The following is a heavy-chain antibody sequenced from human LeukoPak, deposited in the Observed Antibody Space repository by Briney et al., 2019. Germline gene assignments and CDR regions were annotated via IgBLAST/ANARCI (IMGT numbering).Heavy chain of an antibody. CDR2: ISGSGGST. V-gene: IGHV3-23*01. D-gene: IGHD3-3*01. Sequence: GGSLRLSCAASGFTFSSYAMSWVRQAPEKGLEWVSAISGSGGSTYYADSVKGRFTISRDNSKNTLYLQMNSLRAEDTAVYYCAKDPRVTYYDFWSGYYRGFDYWGQGTLVTVSS. CDR1: GFTFSSYA. CDR3: AKDPRVTYYDFWSGYYRGFDY. J-gene: IGHJ4*02.